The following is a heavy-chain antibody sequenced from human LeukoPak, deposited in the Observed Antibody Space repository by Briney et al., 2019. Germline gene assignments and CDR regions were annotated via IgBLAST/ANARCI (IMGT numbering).Heavy chain of an antibody. J-gene: IGHJ4*02. Sequence: SETLSLTCTVSGGSISRGGSYWSWIRQHPGKGLEWFGHIYYSGSTYYNPSLKSRVTISVDTSKKQFSRKLSSVTAADTAVYYCARDFPERDYGDYGGFLWGQGTLVTVSS. CDR2: IYYSGST. D-gene: IGHD4-17*01. CDR3: ARDFPERDYGDYGGFL. CDR1: GGSISRGGSY. V-gene: IGHV4-31*03.